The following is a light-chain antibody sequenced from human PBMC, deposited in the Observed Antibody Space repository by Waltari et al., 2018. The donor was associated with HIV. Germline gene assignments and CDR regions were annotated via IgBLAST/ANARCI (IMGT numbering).Light chain of an antibody. Sequence: EIVLTQSPGTLSLYPGESATLPCRASQSVSSSYLAWYQQKPGQAPRPLIYGASSRATGIPDRFSGSGSGTDFTLSISRLEPEDFAVYYCQHYGRSPIGTFGQGTKVEIK. V-gene: IGKV3-20*01. J-gene: IGKJ1*01. CDR1: QSVSSSY. CDR3: QHYGRSPIGT. CDR2: GAS.